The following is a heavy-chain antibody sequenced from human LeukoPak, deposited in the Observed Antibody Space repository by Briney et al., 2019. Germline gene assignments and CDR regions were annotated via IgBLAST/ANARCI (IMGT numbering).Heavy chain of an antibody. V-gene: IGHV4-59*01. CDR3: ARVPTTVTHPRPPHLKTLWFDP. CDR2: IYYSGST. Sequence: SETLSLTCTVSGGSISSYYWSWIRQPPGKGLEWIGYIYYSGSTNYNPSLKSRVTISVDTSKNQFSLKLSSVTAADTAVYYCARVPTTVTHPRPPHLKTLWFDPWGQGTLVTVSS. CDR1: GGSISSYY. J-gene: IGHJ5*02. D-gene: IGHD4-17*01.